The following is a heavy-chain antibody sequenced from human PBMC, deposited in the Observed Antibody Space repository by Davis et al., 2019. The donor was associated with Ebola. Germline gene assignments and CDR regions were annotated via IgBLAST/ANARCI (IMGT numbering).Heavy chain of an antibody. J-gene: IGHJ4*02. CDR2: IIPIFGTA. D-gene: IGHD2-21*02. Sequence: SVKVSCKASGYTFTGYYMHWVRQAPGQGLEWMGGIIPIFGTANYAQKFQGRVTITADESTSTAYMELSRLRSDDTAVYYCARGGLGHCCWGQGTLVTVSS. V-gene: IGHV1-69*13. CDR1: GYTFTGYY. CDR3: ARGGLGHCC.